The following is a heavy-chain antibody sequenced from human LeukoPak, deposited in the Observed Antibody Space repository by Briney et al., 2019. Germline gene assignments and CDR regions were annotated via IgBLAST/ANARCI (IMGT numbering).Heavy chain of an antibody. CDR2: ISGSGGST. CDR3: AKDTSSGWPRGPYYFDY. V-gene: IGHV3-23*01. CDR1: GFTFSAYA. Sequence: GGSLRLSCAASGFTFSAYAMSWVRQAPGKGLEWVSAISGSGGSTYYADSVKGRFTISRDNSKNTLYLQMNSLRAEDTAVYYCAKDTSSGWPRGPYYFDYWGQGTLVTVSS. D-gene: IGHD6-19*01. J-gene: IGHJ4*02.